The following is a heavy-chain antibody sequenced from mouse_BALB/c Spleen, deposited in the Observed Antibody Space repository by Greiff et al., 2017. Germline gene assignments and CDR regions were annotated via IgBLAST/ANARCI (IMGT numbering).Heavy chain of an antibody. D-gene: IGHD2-3*01. J-gene: IGHJ4*01. V-gene: IGHV5-6-3*01. CDR3: ARDEGDGYYGDY. CDR1: GFTFSSYG. CDR2: INSNGGST. Sequence: EVQLVESGGGLVQPGGSLKLSCAASGFTFSSYGMSWVRQTPDKRLELVATINSNGGSTYYPDSVKGRCTISRDNAKNTLYLQMSSLKSEDTAMYYCARDEGDGYYGDYWGQGTSVTVSS.